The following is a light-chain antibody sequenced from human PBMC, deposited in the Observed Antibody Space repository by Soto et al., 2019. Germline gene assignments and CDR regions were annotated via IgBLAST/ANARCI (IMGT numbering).Light chain of an antibody. CDR3: QSYDNRLSVVV. J-gene: IGLJ2*01. Sequence: QSVLTQPPSVSGAPGQRVTISCTGSSSNIGAGYDVHWYQQLPGTAPKLLIYGDNNRPSGVPDRFSGSKSGTSASLAITGLQAEDEADYYCQSYDNRLSVVVFGGGTKLTVL. V-gene: IGLV1-40*01. CDR1: SSNIGAGYD. CDR2: GDN.